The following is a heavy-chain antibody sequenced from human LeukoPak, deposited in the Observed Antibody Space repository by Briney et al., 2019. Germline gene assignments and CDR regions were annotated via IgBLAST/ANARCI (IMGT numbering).Heavy chain of an antibody. CDR1: GFTFSSYS. V-gene: IGHV3-21*01. J-gene: IGHJ3*02. Sequence: GGSLTLPCPPSGFTFSSYSLTWVRQAPGKGLEWPSSIRISIIYLYYADSVKGRFTISRDNAKNSLYLQMNSLRAEDTAVYYCARVVLVVSSSSPYDAFDIWGQGTMVTVSS. D-gene: IGHD6-6*01. CDR3: ARVVLVVSSSSPYDAFDI. CDR2: IRISIIYL.